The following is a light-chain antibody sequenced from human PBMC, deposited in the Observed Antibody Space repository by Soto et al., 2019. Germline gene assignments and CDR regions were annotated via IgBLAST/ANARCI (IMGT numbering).Light chain of an antibody. Sequence: QSALTQPRSVSWSPGQSVTISCTGTSYDVGAYNYVSWYQQHPGKAPKLIIYHVFKRPSGVPDRFSGSKSGNTASLTISGLQAEDEADYYCSSYTSSSTPYVFGTGTKVTVL. CDR1: SYDVGAYNY. CDR2: HVF. V-gene: IGLV2-11*01. J-gene: IGLJ1*01. CDR3: SSYTSSSTPYV.